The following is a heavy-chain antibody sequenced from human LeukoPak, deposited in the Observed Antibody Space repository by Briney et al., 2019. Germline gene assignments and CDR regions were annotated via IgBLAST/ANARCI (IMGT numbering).Heavy chain of an antibody. CDR2: ISSSSSTI. V-gene: IGHV3-48*04. Sequence: GGSLRLSCAASGFNVSTNYIHWVRQAPGKGLEWVSYISSSSSTIYYADSVKGRFTISRDNAKNSLYLQMNSLRAEDTAVYYCARDAPRITGTSGGYYYYYYMDVWGKGTTVTVSS. D-gene: IGHD1-7*01. J-gene: IGHJ6*03. CDR1: GFNVSTNY. CDR3: ARDAPRITGTSGGYYYYYYMDV.